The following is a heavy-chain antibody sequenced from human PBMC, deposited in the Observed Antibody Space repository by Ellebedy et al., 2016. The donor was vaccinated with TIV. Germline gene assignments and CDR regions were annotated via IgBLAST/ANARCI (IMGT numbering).Heavy chain of an antibody. CDR2: ISSSSSYI. V-gene: IGHV3-21*01. Sequence: GESLKISXAASGFTFSSYSMNWVRQAPGKGLEWVSSISSSSSYIYYADSVKGRFTISRDNAKNSLYLQMNSLRAEDTAVYYCARDSSGWYSAWGQGTLVTVSS. D-gene: IGHD6-19*01. CDR3: ARDSSGWYSA. J-gene: IGHJ5*02. CDR1: GFTFSSYS.